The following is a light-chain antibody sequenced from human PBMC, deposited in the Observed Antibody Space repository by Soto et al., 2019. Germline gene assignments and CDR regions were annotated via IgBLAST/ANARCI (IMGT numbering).Light chain of an antibody. Sequence: QSALTQPASVSGSPGQSITISCTGTSSDVGDYNYVSWYQQYPGKVPKLLIHDVNNRPSGVSYRFSGSKSGNTASLTISGLRSEDEADYYCCSFTTTSTVVFGGGTKLTVL. CDR2: DVN. V-gene: IGLV2-14*01. CDR3: CSFTTTSTVV. CDR1: SSDVGDYNY. J-gene: IGLJ2*01.